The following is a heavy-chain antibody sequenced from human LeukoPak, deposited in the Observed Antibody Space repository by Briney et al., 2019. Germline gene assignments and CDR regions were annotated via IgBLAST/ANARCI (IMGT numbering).Heavy chain of an antibody. J-gene: IGHJ4*02. CDR1: GGTFSSYA. D-gene: IGHD6-13*01. CDR2: IIPIFGTA. V-gene: IGHV1-69*01. Sequence: SVKVTCKASGGTFSSYAISWVRQAPGQGLEWMGGIIPIFGTANYAQKFQGRVTITADESTSTAYMELSSLRSEDTAVYYCASEGLEEQQLVYLNFDYWGQGTLVTVSS. CDR3: ASEGLEEQQLVYLNFDY.